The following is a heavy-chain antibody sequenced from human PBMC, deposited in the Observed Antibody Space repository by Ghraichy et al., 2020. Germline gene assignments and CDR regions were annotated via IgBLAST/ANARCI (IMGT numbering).Heavy chain of an antibody. CDR2: ISSGSGSI. D-gene: IGHD2-21*02. V-gene: IGHV3-11*01. Sequence: GGSLRLSCAASGFIFSDHYMSWIRQAPGKGLEWVSYISSGSGSIHYADSVKGRFTISRDNTKNSLYLQMNSLRAEDTAVYYCARDATVVTIDYWGQGTLVTVSS. CDR3: ARDATVVTIDY. J-gene: IGHJ4*02. CDR1: GFIFSDHY.